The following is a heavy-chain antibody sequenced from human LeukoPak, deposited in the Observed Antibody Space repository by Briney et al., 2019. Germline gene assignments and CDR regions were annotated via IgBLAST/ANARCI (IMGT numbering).Heavy chain of an antibody. CDR2: IGTAGDT. J-gene: IGHJ3*02. CDR1: GFTFSSYD. Sequence: PGGSLRLSCAASGFTFSSYDMHWVRQGAGKGLEWVSGIGTAGDTYYPGSVKGRFTISRENARNSLYLQMNSLRAGDTAVYYCARSFGEFGNGFDIWGQGTVVTVSS. CDR3: ARSFGEFGNGFDI. V-gene: IGHV3-13*01. D-gene: IGHD3-10*01.